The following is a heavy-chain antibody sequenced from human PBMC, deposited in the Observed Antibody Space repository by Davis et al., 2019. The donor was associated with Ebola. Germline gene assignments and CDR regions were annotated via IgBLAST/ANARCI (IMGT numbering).Heavy chain of an antibody. V-gene: IGHV1-8*01. Sequence: AASVKVSCKASGYTFTSYDINWVRQATGQGLEWMGWMNPNSGNTGYEQKFQGRVIMTRNTSINTAYIELSSLRSDDTAVYYCAKVAVPYYDFWSGASPPEDSWGQGTLVTVSS. J-gene: IGHJ4*02. CDR1: GYTFTSYD. CDR3: AKVAVPYYDFWSGASPPEDS. CDR2: MNPNSGNT. D-gene: IGHD3-3*01.